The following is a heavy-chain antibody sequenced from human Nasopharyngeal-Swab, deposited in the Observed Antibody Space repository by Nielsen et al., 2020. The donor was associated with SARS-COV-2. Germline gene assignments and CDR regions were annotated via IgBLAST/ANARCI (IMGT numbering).Heavy chain of an antibody. CDR1: GFTFSSYA. CDR3: AKDPGRYCSSTSCLNWFDP. J-gene: IGHJ5*02. D-gene: IGHD2-2*01. V-gene: IGHV3-30-3*01. CDR2: ISYDGSNK. Sequence: GESLKISCAACGFTFSSYAMHWVRQAPGKGLEWVAVISYDGSNKYYADSVKGRFTISRDNSKNTLYLQMNSLRAEDTAVYYCAKDPGRYCSSTSCLNWFDPWGQGTLVTVSS.